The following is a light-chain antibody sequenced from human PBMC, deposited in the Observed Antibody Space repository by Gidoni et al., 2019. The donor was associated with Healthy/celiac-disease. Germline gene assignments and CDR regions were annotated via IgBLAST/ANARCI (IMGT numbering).Light chain of an antibody. CDR3: QHRSNWPPGWT. CDR1: QSVSSY. CDR2: DAS. V-gene: IGKV3-11*01. Sequence: EIVLTQSPATLSLSPGERATLSCRASQSVSSYLAWYQPKPGQAPRLLIYDASNRATGIPARLSGSGSGTDFTLTISSLEPEDCAVYYWQHRSNWPPGWTFGQGTKVEIK. J-gene: IGKJ1*01.